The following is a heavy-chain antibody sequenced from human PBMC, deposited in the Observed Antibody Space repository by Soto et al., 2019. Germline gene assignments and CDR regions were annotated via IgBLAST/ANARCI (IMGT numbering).Heavy chain of an antibody. J-gene: IGHJ3*02. CDR3: AKDRSITGIADAFDI. Sequence: EVQLLESGGGLVQPEGSLRLSCAASGFTFSSYAMSWVRQAPGKGLEWVSAISGSGGSTYYADSVKGRFTISRDNSKNTLYLQMNRLRAEDTAVYYCAKDRSITGIADAFDIWGQGTMVTVSS. CDR2: ISGSGGST. V-gene: IGHV3-23*01. CDR1: GFTFSSYA. D-gene: IGHD1-20*01.